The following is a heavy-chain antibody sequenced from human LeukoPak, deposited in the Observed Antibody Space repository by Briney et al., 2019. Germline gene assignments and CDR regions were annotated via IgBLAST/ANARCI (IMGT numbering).Heavy chain of an antibody. CDR2: INPSGGST. D-gene: IGHD3-9*01. Sequence: ASVKVSCKASGYTFTSYYMHWARQAPGQGLEWMGIINPSGGSTSYAQKFQGRVTMTRDTSTSTVYMELSSLRSEDTAVYYSARELRYFDWLAYYYYYGMDVWGKGTTVTVSS. CDR3: ARELRYFDWLAYYYYYGMDV. CDR1: GYTFTSYY. V-gene: IGHV1-46*01. J-gene: IGHJ6*04.